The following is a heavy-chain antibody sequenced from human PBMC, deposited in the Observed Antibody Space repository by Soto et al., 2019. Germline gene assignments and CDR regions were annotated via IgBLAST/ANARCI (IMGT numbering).Heavy chain of an antibody. CDR1: GYIFSDYY. CDR2: INPNSGGT. CDR3: ARGYCSVGRCSYFDY. Sequence: QVQLVQSGAEVKKPGASVKVSCKASGYIFSDYYMYWVRQAPGQELEWMGWINPNSGGTKYAQNFQGRVTMTRDTYISTAYMEVRRLKSDDTAVYYCARGYCSVGRCSYFDYWGQGTLVTVSS. D-gene: IGHD2-15*01. J-gene: IGHJ4*02. V-gene: IGHV1-2*02.